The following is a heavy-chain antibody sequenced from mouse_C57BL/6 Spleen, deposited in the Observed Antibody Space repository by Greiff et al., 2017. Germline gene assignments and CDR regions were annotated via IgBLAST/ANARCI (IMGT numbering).Heavy chain of an antibody. CDR1: GFSLSTSGMG. CDR3: ARSYYGSSYRYAMDY. J-gene: IGHJ4*01. Sequence: QVTLKESGPGILQSSQTLSLTCSFSGFSLSTSGMGVSWIRQPSGKGLEWLAHIYWDDDKRYNPSLKSRLTISKDTSRNQVFLKITSVDTADTATYYCARSYYGSSYRYAMDYWGQGTSVTVSS. CDR2: IYWDDDK. D-gene: IGHD1-1*01. V-gene: IGHV8-12*01.